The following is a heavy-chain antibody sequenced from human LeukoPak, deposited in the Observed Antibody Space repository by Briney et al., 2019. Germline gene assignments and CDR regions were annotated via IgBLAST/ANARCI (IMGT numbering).Heavy chain of an antibody. CDR3: AKDPDAYSYGYLDD. CDR2: ISYDGSNK. J-gene: IGHJ4*02. D-gene: IGHD5-18*01. CDR1: RFTFSSYG. Sequence: GRSLRLSCAASRFTFSSYGMHWVRQAPGKGLEWVAVISYDGSNKYYADSVKGRFTISRDNSKNTLYLQMNSLRAEDTAVYYCAKDPDAYSYGYLDDWGQGTLVTVSS. V-gene: IGHV3-30*18.